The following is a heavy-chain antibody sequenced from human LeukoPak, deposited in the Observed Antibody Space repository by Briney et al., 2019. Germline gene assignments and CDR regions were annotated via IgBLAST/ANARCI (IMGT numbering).Heavy chain of an antibody. V-gene: IGHV1-69*13. CDR3: ARRGGYYNLYYYYYYMDV. J-gene: IGHJ6*03. D-gene: IGHD3-9*01. Sequence: SVKVSCKASGYTFTSYGISWVRQAPGQGLEWMGGIIPIFGTPNYAQKFQGRVTITADESTSTAYMELSSLRSEDTAVYYCARRGGYYNLYYYYYYMDVWGKGTTVTVSS. CDR2: IIPIFGTP. CDR1: GYTFTSYG.